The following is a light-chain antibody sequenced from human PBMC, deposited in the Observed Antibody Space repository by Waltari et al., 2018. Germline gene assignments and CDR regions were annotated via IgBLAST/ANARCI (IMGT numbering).Light chain of an antibody. CDR1: SLRSYY. CDR2: GKN. J-gene: IGLJ2*01. Sequence: SSELTQDPAVSVALGQTVRITCQGDSLRSYYASWYQQKPGQAPVLVIYGKNNRPSGIPDRFSGSSSGNTASLTITGAQAEDEADYYCNSRDSSGNHRDVVGGGTKLTVL. CDR3: NSRDSSGNHRDV. V-gene: IGLV3-19*01.